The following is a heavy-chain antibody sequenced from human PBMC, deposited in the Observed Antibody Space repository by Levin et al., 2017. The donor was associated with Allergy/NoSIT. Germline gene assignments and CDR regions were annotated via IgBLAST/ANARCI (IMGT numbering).Heavy chain of an antibody. CDR3: ARGGYSYGYGY. Sequence: SETLSLTCAVYGGSFSGYYWSWIRQPPGKGLEWIGEINHSGSTNYNPSLKSRVTISVDTSKNQFSLKLSSVTAADTAVYYCARGGYSYGYGYWGQGTLVTVSS. J-gene: IGHJ4*02. CDR2: INHSGST. CDR1: GGSFSGYY. V-gene: IGHV4-34*01. D-gene: IGHD5-18*01.